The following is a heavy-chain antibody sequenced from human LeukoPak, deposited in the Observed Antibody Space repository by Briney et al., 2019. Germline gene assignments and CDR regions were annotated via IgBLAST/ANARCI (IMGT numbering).Heavy chain of an antibody. J-gene: IGHJ4*02. CDR1: GYSFTSYW. Sequence: GESLKISCKASGYSFTSYWIGWVRQRPGKGLEWMGIIDPSDSETRYTPSSQGQVTISVDKSLTTAYLQWSSLEASDTAMYFCARQTAMGRSGDYWGQGTLVTVSS. D-gene: IGHD5-18*01. CDR3: ARQTAMGRSGDY. CDR2: IDPSDSET. V-gene: IGHV5-51*01.